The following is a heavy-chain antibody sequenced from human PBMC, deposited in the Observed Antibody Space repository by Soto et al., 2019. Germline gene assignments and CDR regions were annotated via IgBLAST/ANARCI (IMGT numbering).Heavy chain of an antibody. V-gene: IGHV4-4*07. J-gene: IGHJ5*02. CDR2: IYATGTT. Sequence: PSETLSLTCTVSGASISGYYWSWIRKSAWKGLEWIGRIYATGTTDYNPSLKSRVMMSVDTSKKQFSLKLRSVTAADTAVYYCVRDGTKTLREWFDPWGQGISVTVSS. CDR1: GASISGYY. CDR3: VRDGTKTLREWFDP. D-gene: IGHD1-1*01.